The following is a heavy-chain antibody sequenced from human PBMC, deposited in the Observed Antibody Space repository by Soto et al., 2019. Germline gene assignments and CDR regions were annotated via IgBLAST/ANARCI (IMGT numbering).Heavy chain of an antibody. D-gene: IGHD1-7*01. Sequence: SLKVSCKASGYTFTGYYMHWVRQAPGQGLEWMGWINPNSGGTNYAQKFQGRVTMTRDTSISTAYMELSRLRSDGTAVYYCARDRGVDNWNWIPLFDARGQVTLVTVPS. CDR1: GYTFTGYY. CDR2: INPNSGGT. J-gene: IGHJ5*02. CDR3: ARDRGVDNWNWIPLFDA. V-gene: IGHV1-2*02.